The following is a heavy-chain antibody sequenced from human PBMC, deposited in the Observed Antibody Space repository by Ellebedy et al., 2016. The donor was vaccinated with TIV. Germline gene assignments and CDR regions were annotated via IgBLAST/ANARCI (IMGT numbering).Heavy chain of an antibody. CDR3: ARLDTVLITVDYYYYHMDV. V-gene: IGHV4-59*08. CDR2: IYSSGST. CDR1: GGSISTYY. D-gene: IGHD3-16*01. Sequence: MPSETLSLTCTVSGGSISTYYWTRIRQPPGKGLEWIGYIYSSGSTNYNPSLKSRISISVDTSENQVSLKLRSVTAADTAVYYCARLDTVLITVDYYYYHMDVWGKGTTVTVSS. J-gene: IGHJ6*03.